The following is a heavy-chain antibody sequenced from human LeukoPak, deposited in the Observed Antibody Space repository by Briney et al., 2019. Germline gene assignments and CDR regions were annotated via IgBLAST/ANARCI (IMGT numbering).Heavy chain of an antibody. J-gene: IGHJ4*02. D-gene: IGHD6-19*01. CDR3: ARHEMGSGWYSGIPRDFDY. Sequence: SETLSLTCTVSGDSISNNNYYWGWIRQSPGKELEWIGSIYYTGSTYYNPSLKSRVTISVDTSKNQFSLKLSSVTAADTAVYYCARHEMGSGWYSGIPRDFDYWGQRTLVTVSS. CDR2: IYYTGST. CDR1: GDSISNNNYY. V-gene: IGHV4-39*01.